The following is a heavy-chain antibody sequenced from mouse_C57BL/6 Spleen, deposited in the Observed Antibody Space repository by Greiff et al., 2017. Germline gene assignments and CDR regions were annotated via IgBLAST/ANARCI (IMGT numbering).Heavy chain of an antibody. CDR1: GYTFTSYW. CDR2: IYPGSGST. Sequence: QVQLQQSGAELVKPGASVKMSCKASGYTFTSYWITWVKQRPGQGLEWIGDIYPGSGSTNYNEKFKSKATLTVDTSSSTAYMQHSSLTSEDSAVYDCAGCDSGYGNRGYALDYWGQGTTVTVSS. V-gene: IGHV1-55*01. D-gene: IGHD2-1*01. CDR3: AGCDSGYGNRGYALDY. J-gene: IGHJ4*01.